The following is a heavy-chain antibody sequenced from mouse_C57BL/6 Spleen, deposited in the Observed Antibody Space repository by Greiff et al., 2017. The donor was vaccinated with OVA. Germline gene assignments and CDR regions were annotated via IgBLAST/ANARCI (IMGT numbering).Heavy chain of an antibody. CDR1: GYTFTSYW. D-gene: IGHD1-1*01. Sequence: VQLQQPGAELVKPGASVKLSCKASGYTFTSYWMQWVKQRPGQGLEWIGEIDPSDSYTNYNQKFKGKATLTVDTSSSTAYMQLSSLTSEDSAVYYCARGGVYYGSSYGYYFDYWGQGTTLTVSS. J-gene: IGHJ2*01. CDR2: IDPSDSYT. V-gene: IGHV1-50*01. CDR3: ARGGVYYGSSYGYYFDY.